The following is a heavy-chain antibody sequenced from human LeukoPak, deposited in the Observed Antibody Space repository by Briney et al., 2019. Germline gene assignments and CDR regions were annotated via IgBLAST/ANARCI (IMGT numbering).Heavy chain of an antibody. CDR3: ARVSTVVTPNWFDP. J-gene: IGHJ5*02. V-gene: IGHV3-48*01. CDR1: GFTFSRNS. CDR2: ISSSSTSI. D-gene: IGHD4-23*01. Sequence: PGGSLRLSCAASGFTFSRNSMNWVRQAPGEGLEWVSYISSSSTSIYYADSVKGRFTISRDNAKNSLYLQMNSLRAEDTAVYYCARVSTVVTPNWFDPWGQGTLVTVSS.